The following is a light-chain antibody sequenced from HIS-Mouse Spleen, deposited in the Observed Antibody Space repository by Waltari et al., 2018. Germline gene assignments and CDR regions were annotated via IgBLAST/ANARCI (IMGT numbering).Light chain of an antibody. CDR2: EDS. V-gene: IGLV3-10*01. J-gene: IGLJ2*01. CDR3: YSTDSSGNHVV. CDR1: ALPKKY. Sequence: SYELTQPPSVSVSPGQTARITCPGAALPKKYSYWYQQKSGQAPVLVIYEDSKRPSGIPERFSGSSSGTMATLTISGAQVEDEADYYCYSTDSSGNHVVFGGGTKLTVL.